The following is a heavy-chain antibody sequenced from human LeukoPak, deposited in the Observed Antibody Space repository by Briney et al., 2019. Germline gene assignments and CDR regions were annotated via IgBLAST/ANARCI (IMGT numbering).Heavy chain of an antibody. J-gene: IGHJ4*02. V-gene: IGHV5-51*01. CDR1: GDTFATYW. CDR2: IFPFDSDT. Sequence: GESLKISCQGSGDTFATYWIARVRQMPGKGLELMGSIFPFDSDTRYSPSFQGQVTFSADKSINTAYLQWSSLKASDTAMYYCARHRLEVDFFDYWGQGTVVTVSS. CDR3: ARHRLEVDFFDY. D-gene: IGHD2-15*01.